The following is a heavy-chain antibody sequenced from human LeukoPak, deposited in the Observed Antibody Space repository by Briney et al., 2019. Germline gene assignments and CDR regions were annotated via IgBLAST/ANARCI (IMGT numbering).Heavy chain of an antibody. Sequence: PGGSLRLSCAASGFTFSNYWMHWVRQAPGKGLVWLSRLNGDGSQTRYADSVKGRFTISRDNAKNTVYLQMNSPSVEDTAVYFCAREGGEQELANWGQGTLVTVSS. D-gene: IGHD6-13*01. CDR1: GFTFSNYW. CDR2: LNGDGSQT. J-gene: IGHJ4*02. CDR3: AREGGEQELAN. V-gene: IGHV3-74*01.